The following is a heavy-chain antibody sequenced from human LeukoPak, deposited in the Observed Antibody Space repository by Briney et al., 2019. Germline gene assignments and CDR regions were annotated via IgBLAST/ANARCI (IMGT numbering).Heavy chain of an antibody. CDR1: GFTFSSYW. D-gene: IGHD3-10*01. Sequence: GGSLRLSCAASGFTFSSYWMPWVRQAPGKGLVWVSRINSDGSSTSYADSVKGRFTISRDNAKNTLYLQMNSLRAEDTAVYYCARGPLLYGSGNWFDPWGQGTLVTVSS. J-gene: IGHJ5*02. CDR2: INSDGSST. CDR3: ARGPLLYGSGNWFDP. V-gene: IGHV3-74*01.